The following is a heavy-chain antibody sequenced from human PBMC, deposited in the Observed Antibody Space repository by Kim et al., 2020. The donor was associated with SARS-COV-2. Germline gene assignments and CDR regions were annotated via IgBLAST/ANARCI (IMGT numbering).Heavy chain of an antibody. J-gene: IGHJ3*02. CDR2: INPNSGGT. V-gene: IGHV1-2*02. CDR1: GYTFTGYY. Sequence: ASVKVSCKASGYTFTGYYMHWVRQAPGQGLEWMGWINPNSGGTNYAQKFQGRVTMTRDTSISTAYMELSRLRSDDTAVDYCARGLAENPDAFDIWGQGTMVTVSS. D-gene: IGHD3-3*02. CDR3: ARGLAENPDAFDI.